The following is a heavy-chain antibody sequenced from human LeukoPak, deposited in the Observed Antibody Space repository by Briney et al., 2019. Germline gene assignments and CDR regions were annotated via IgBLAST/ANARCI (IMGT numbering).Heavy chain of an antibody. CDR2: INHSGST. D-gene: IGHD3-22*01. CDR3: ARFYYDSSGYYYVAY. CDR1: GGSFSGYY. V-gene: IGHV4-34*01. Sequence: SETLSLTCAVYGGSFSGYYWSWIRQPPGKGLEWIGEINHSGSTNYNPSLKSRVTISVDTSKNHFSLKLSSVTAADTAVYHCARFYYDSSGYYYVAYWGQGTLVTVSS. J-gene: IGHJ4*02.